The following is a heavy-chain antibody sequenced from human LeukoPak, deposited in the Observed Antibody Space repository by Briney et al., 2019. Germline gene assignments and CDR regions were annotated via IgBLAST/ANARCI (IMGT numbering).Heavy chain of an antibody. D-gene: IGHD3-3*01. J-gene: IGHJ6*02. CDR2: IYYSGST. Sequence: KPSETLSLTCTVSGGSISSYYWSWIRQPPGKGLEWIGYIYYSGSTNYNPSLKSRVTISVDTSKNQFSLKLSSVTAADTAVYYCASGRNDFWSGLFQPDKYYYYGMDVWGQGTTVTVSS. CDR3: ASGRNDFWSGLFQPDKYYYYGMDV. V-gene: IGHV4-59*08. CDR1: GGSISSYY.